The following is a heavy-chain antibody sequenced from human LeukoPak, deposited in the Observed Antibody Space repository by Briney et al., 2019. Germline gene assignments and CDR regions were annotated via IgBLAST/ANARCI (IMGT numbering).Heavy chain of an antibody. CDR3: AREGNGLLSKDLDY. V-gene: IGHV1-2*02. CDR2: INPRDGGT. J-gene: IGHJ4*02. D-gene: IGHD2-15*01. CDR1: GYTFTDYY. Sequence: ASVKVSCKGSGYTFTDYYLHWVPQAPGQGLEWVGYINPRDGGTSSPQNFRGRFTMTTDASSSTAYMELSRLTSDDTAIYYCAREGNGLLSKDLDYWGQGTLVTVSS.